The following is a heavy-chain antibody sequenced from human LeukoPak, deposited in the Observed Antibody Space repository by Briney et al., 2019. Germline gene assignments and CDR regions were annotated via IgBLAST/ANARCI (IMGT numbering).Heavy chain of an antibody. D-gene: IGHD2-2*01. V-gene: IGHV4-31*03. CDR2: IYYSGST. Sequence: PSETLSLTCTVSGGSISSSSYYWGWIRQPPGKGLEWIGYIYYSGSTYYNPSLKSRVTISVDTSKNQFSLKLSSVTAADTAVYYCARGVVVVPAAIPGVPWFDPWGQGTLVTVSS. CDR3: ARGVVVVPAAIPGVPWFDP. J-gene: IGHJ5*02. CDR1: GGSISSSSYY.